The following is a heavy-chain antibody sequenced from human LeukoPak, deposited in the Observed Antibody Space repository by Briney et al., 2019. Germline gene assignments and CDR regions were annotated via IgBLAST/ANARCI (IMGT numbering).Heavy chain of an antibody. Sequence: ASETLSLTCAAYGGSFSGYYWSWIRQPPVKGLEWIGEINHSGSTNYNPSLKSRVTISVDTSKNQFSLKLSSVTAADTAVYYCARVHQLTEYTNSDYWGQGTLVTVSS. J-gene: IGHJ4*02. CDR2: INHSGST. V-gene: IGHV4-34*01. CDR3: ARVHQLTEYTNSDY. CDR1: GGSFSGYY. D-gene: IGHD6-6*01.